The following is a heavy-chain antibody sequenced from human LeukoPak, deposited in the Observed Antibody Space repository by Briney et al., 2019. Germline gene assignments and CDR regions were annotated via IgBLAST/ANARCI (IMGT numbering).Heavy chain of an antibody. Sequence: ASVKVSCKASGGTFSSYAISWVRQAPGQGLAWMGRIIPIFGTANYAQKFQGRVTITADKSTSTAYMELSSLRSEDTAVYYCAALVVVTGILGYWGQGTLVTVSS. CDR3: AALVVVTGILGY. D-gene: IGHD2-21*02. CDR2: IIPIFGTA. CDR1: GGTFSSYA. V-gene: IGHV1-69*06. J-gene: IGHJ4*02.